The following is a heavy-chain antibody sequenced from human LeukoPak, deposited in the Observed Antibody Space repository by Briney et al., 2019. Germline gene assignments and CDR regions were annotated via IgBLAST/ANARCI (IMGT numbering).Heavy chain of an antibody. CDR1: GGSISSSNW. J-gene: IGHJ3*02. D-gene: IGHD3-9*01. V-gene: IGHV4-4*02. CDR2: IYYSGST. CDR3: AREGRVDILTSGAFDI. Sequence: SETLSLTCAVSGGSISSSNWWSWVRQPPGKGLEWIGYIYYSGSTNYNPSLKSRVTISVDTSKNQFSLKLSSVTAADTAVYYCAREGRVDILTSGAFDIWGQGTMVTVSS.